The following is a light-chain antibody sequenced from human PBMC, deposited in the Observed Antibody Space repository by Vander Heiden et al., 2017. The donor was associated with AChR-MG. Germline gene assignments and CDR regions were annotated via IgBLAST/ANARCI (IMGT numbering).Light chain of an antibody. Sequence: DIVLTQSPGTLSLSPGERATLSCRASESVSSSYLAWYQQKPGQAPKLIIYGAASRATGVPDRFSGSGSGTDFTLTITRLEPEDFAVYYCQQYSRSPGTFGQGTKVEVK. J-gene: IGKJ1*01. V-gene: IGKV3-20*01. CDR1: ESVSSSY. CDR3: QQYSRSPGT. CDR2: GAA.